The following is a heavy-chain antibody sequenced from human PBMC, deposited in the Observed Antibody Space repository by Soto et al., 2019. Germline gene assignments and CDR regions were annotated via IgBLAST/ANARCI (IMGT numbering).Heavy chain of an antibody. J-gene: IGHJ3*02. D-gene: IGHD5-18*01. CDR2: VYYSGTT. CDR1: VGSVSDKTYY. CDR3: ARVSHTANFVGAFDI. Sequence: PASTLSLTRSVSVGSVSDKTYYWSWIRQPPGKRLEWIGYVYYSGTTNYNPSLKSRVTISVDTSKNQFSLKLRSLTAADTAVYYCARVSHTANFVGAFDIWGQGTMVTVSS. V-gene: IGHV4-61*01.